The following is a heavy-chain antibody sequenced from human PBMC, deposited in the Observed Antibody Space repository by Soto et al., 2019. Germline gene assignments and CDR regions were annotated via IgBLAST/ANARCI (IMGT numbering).Heavy chain of an antibody. Sequence: PGGSLRLSCAASGFTFSSYWMNWVRQAPGKGLVWVSLIKSDGGSTSYADSVKGRFTISRDNSKNTLYLQMNSLRAEDTAVYYCAKGVQAAAGYIDYWGQGTLVTVSS. CDR2: IKSDGGST. CDR3: AKGVQAAAGYIDY. V-gene: IGHV3-74*01. CDR1: GFTFSSYW. J-gene: IGHJ4*02. D-gene: IGHD6-13*01.